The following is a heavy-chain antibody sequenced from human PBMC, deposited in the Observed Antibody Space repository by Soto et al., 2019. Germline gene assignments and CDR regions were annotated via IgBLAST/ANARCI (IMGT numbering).Heavy chain of an antibody. D-gene: IGHD3-16*01. CDR2: IYSAGSA. J-gene: IGHJ4*02. CDR1: GFTVSSYY. CDR3: ATVLSSRYHYFAY. Sequence: PGGSLRLSCAASGFTVSSYYMSWVRQAPGKGLEWVSVIYSAGSADFADSVKGRFTISRDNSKNTLYLQMSSLRADDTAVYYSATVLSSRYHYFAYWGQGTLVTVSS. V-gene: IGHV3-66*01.